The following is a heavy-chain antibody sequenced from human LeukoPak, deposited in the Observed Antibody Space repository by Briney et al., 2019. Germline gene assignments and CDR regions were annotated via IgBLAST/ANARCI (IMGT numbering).Heavy chain of an antibody. CDR1: GYTFTSYD. D-gene: IGHD6-19*01. J-gene: IGHJ5*02. CDR3: ARAITNPSIAVAGTSKKLSWFDP. V-gene: IGHV1-8*01. CDR2: MNPNSGNT. Sequence: ASVTVSFKASGYTFTSYDINWVRQATGQGLEWMGWMNPNSGNTGYAQKFQGRVTMTRNTSIRPAYMELTSLTSKDTAVYYCARAITNPSIAVAGTSKKLSWFDPWGQGTLVTVSS.